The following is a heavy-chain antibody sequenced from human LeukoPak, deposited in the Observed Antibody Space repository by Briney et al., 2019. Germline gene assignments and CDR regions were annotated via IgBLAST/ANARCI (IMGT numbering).Heavy chain of an antibody. CDR2: ISGSGGST. D-gene: IGHD1-1*01. V-gene: IGHV3-23*01. CDR1: GFTFRSYA. CDR3: AKDAPNFIRPYYFDY. J-gene: IGHJ4*02. Sequence: PGGSLRLSCAASGFTFRSYAMSWARQAPGKGLEWVSAISGSGGSTYYADSVKGRFTISRDSSKNTLYLQMNSLRAEDTAVYYCAKDAPNFIRPYYFDYWGQGTLVTVSS.